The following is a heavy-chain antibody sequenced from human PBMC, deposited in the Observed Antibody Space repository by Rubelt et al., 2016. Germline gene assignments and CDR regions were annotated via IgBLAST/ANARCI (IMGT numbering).Heavy chain of an antibody. CDR2: IWYDGSNK. J-gene: IGHJ4*02. CDR1: GFTFSSYG. V-gene: IGHV3-33*06. Sequence: QVQLVESGGGVVQPGRSLRLSCAASGFTFSSYGMHWVRQAPGKGLEWVAVIWYDGSNKYYAESVKGRFTISIDNSKNTLYLQMNRLRAEDTAVYYCAKDLGVTRDYWGQGTLVTVSS. D-gene: IGHD2-21*02. CDR3: AKDLGVTRDY.